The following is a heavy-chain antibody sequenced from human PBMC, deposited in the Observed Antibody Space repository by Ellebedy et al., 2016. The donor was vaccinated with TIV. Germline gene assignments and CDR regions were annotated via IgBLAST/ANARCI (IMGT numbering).Heavy chain of an antibody. CDR3: ARATAPGYYYYGMDV. V-gene: IGHV3-7*01. CDR1: GFTFSSYS. CDR2: IKQDGSEK. J-gene: IGHJ6*02. Sequence: GESLKISCAASGFTFSSYSMNWVRQAPGKGLEWVANIKQDGSEKYYVDSVKGRFTISRDNAKNSLYLQMNSLRAEDTAVYYCARATAPGYYYYGMDVWGQGTTVTVSS.